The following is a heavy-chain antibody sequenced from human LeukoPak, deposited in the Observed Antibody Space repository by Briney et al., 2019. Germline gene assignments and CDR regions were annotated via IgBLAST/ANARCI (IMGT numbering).Heavy chain of an antibody. J-gene: IGHJ4*02. CDR2: IYYSGST. V-gene: IGHV4-59*01. D-gene: IGHD3-22*01. Sequence: SETLSLTCTVSGGSISSYYWSWIRQPPGKGLEWIGYIYYSGSTDYNPSLKSRVTISVDTSKNQFSLRLSSVTAADTAVYYCARVTGYMIEDYFDYWGQGTLVTVSS. CDR1: GGSISSYY. CDR3: ARVTGYMIEDYFDY.